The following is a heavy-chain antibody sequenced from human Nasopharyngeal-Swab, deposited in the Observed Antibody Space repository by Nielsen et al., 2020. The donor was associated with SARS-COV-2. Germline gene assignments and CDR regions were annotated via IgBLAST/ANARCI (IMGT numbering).Heavy chain of an antibody. CDR2: INWNGDYV. CDR3: AKDLAIATRPLYYFDY. CDR1: GFMFDNYC. D-gene: IGHD6-6*01. J-gene: IGHJ4*02. V-gene: IGHV3-9*01. Sequence: SLKISCAASGFMFDNYCMHWVRQAPGKGLEWVSSINWNGDYVVYADSVTGRFTVSRDNAKNSLFLQMNSLRTEDTALYYCAKDLAIATRPLYYFDYWGQGSLVTVSS.